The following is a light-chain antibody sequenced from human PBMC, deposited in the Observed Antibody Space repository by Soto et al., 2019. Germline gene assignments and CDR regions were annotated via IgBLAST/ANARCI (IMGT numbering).Light chain of an antibody. J-gene: IGLJ2*01. CDR2: SNN. V-gene: IGLV1-44*01. Sequence: QSVLTQPPSASGTPGQRVTISCSGSSSNIGRNTVNWYQQLPETAPKLLIYSNNQRPSGVPDRFSGSKSGTSASLAISGLRSEDEADYCCAAWDDSLKAVVFGGGTKLNVL. CDR1: SSNIGRNT. CDR3: AAWDDSLKAVV.